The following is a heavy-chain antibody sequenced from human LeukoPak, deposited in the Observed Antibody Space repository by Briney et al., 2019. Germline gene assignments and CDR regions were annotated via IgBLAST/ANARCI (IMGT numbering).Heavy chain of an antibody. D-gene: IGHD5-24*01. V-gene: IGHV3-21*01. Sequence: GGSLRLSCAASGFTFSDYGMSWVRQAPGKGLEWVSSISTTSSYIYYADSMKGRFTISRGNAKNSLYLQMNSLRAGDAAMYYCARRYMATSAEDFDYWGQGTLVTVSS. CDR3: ARRYMATSAEDFDY. J-gene: IGHJ4*02. CDR2: ISTTSSYI. CDR1: GFTFSDYG.